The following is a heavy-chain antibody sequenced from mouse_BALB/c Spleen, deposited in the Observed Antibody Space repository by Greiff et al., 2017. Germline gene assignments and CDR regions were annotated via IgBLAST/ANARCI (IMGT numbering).Heavy chain of an antibody. CDR1: GFTFSSYG. Sequence: EVKLMESGGDLVKPGGSLKLSCAASGFTFSSYGMSWVRQTPDKRLEWVATISSGGSYTYYPDSVKGRFTISRDNAKNTLYLQMSSLKSEDTAMYYCARHEGRGAMDYWGQGTSVTVSS. V-gene: IGHV5-6*01. J-gene: IGHJ4*01. CDR3: ARHEGRGAMDY. D-gene: IGHD3-3*01. CDR2: ISSGGSYT.